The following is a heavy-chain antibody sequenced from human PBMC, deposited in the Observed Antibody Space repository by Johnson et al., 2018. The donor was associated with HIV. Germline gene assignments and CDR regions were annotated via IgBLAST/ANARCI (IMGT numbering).Heavy chain of an antibody. V-gene: IGHV3-74*02. J-gene: IGHJ3*02. CDR3: ARGGRYSESVNDAHDI. Sequence: VQLVESGGGVVRPGGSLRLSCAASGFTFSSYWMHWVRQAPGKGPVWVSRISPDESKTDYADSVKGRFTTSRDNAKNTLHLQMNSLRGEDTAVYYCARGGRYSESVNDAHDIWGHGTKVTFSS. CDR2: ISPDESKT. D-gene: IGHD1-26*01. CDR1: GFTFSSYW.